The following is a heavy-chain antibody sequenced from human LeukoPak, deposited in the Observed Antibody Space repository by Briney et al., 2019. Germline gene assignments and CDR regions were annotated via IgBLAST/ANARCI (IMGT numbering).Heavy chain of an antibody. J-gene: IGHJ6*02. CDR1: RYSVTSYW. Sequence: GESLKISCKGSRYSVTSYWIGWVRQMPGTGLEWMGISYPVDSDTRYSPSFQGQVTISADKSISTAYLQWSSLKASDTAMYYCARRPSGKYDFWSGYYNYYGMDVWGQGTTVTVSS. D-gene: IGHD3-3*01. CDR3: ARRPSGKYDFWSGYYNYYGMDV. V-gene: IGHV5-51*01. CDR2: SYPVDSDT.